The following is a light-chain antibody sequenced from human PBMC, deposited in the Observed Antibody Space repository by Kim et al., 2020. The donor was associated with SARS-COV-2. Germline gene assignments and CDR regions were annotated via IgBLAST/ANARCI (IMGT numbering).Light chain of an antibody. CDR2: HAS. Sequence: VSPGERATLSCRASESISTSLAWYQQKPGQAPRLLIYHASSRATNIPARFSGNRSGTEFTLTISSLQSEDFAVYYCQQYNDWPRTFGQGTKVDIK. CDR3: QQYNDWPRT. J-gene: IGKJ1*01. V-gene: IGKV3-15*01. CDR1: ESISTS.